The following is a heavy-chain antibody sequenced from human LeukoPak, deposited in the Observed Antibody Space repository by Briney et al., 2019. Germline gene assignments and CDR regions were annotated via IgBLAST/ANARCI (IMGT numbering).Heavy chain of an antibody. D-gene: IGHD3-22*01. Sequence: SETLSLTCTVSGGSISSSSYYWSWIRQPPGKGLEWIGYIYHSGSTYYNPSLKSRVTISVDRSKNQFSLKLSSVTAADTAVYYCARDSELGGYFDYWGQGTLVTVSS. CDR1: GGSISSSSYY. CDR3: ARDSELGGYFDY. CDR2: IYHSGST. V-gene: IGHV4-30-2*01. J-gene: IGHJ4*02.